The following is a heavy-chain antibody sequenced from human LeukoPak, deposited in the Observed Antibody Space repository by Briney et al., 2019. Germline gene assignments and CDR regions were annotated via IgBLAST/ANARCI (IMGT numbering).Heavy chain of an antibody. CDR1: GYTFTSYD. J-gene: IGHJ4*02. CDR3: ARDIPGIAVAGLDY. D-gene: IGHD6-19*01. CDR2: IIPIFGTA. V-gene: IGHV1-69*06. Sequence: SVKVSCKASGYTFTSYDINWVRQATGQGLEWMGGIIPIFGTANYAQKFQGRVTITADKSTSTAYMELSSLRSEDTAVYYCARDIPGIAVAGLDYWGQGTLVTVSS.